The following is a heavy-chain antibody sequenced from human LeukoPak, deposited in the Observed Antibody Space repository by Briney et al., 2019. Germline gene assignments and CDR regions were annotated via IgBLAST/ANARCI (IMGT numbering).Heavy chain of an antibody. D-gene: IGHD2-2*01. CDR2: IYTSGST. Sequence: GSLRLSCAASGFTFSSYAMSWIRQPAGKGLEWIGRIYTSGSTNYNPSLKSRVTISVDTSKNQFSLKLSSVTAADTAVYYCAREEGSYAPRGDYYYYYMDVWGKGTTVTISS. V-gene: IGHV4-4*07. J-gene: IGHJ6*03. CDR1: GFTFSSYA. CDR3: AREEGSYAPRGDYYYYYMDV.